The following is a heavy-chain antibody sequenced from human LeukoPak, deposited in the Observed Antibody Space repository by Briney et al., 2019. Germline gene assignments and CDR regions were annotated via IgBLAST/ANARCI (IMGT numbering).Heavy chain of an antibody. J-gene: IGHJ3*02. CDR3: ARAPDGYYDSYDAFDI. Sequence: SETLSLACAVYGGSFSGYYWSWIRQPPGKGLEWIGEINHSGSTNYNPSLKSRVTISVDTSKNQFSLKLSSVTAADTAVYYCARAPDGYYDSYDAFDIWGQGTMVTVSS. CDR1: GGSFSGYY. V-gene: IGHV4-34*01. D-gene: IGHD3-3*01. CDR2: INHSGST.